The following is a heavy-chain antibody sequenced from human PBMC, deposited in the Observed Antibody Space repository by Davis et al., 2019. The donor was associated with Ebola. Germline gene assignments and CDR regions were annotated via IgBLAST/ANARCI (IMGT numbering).Heavy chain of an antibody. CDR2: IKSKTDGGTI. Sequence: PGGSLRLSCAASGLTFSNAWMSWVRQAPGKGLEWVGRIKSKTDGGTIDYAAPVKTRFTISRDDSKNTLYLQMNSLKSEDTAGYYCTRTPAAGLWGQGTLVTVSS. CDR1: GLTFSNAW. CDR3: TRTPAAGL. J-gene: IGHJ4*02. V-gene: IGHV3-15*01. D-gene: IGHD6-13*01.